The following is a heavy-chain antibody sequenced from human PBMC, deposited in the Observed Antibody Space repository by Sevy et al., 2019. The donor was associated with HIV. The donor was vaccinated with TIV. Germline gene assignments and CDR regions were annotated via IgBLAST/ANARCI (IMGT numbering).Heavy chain of an antibody. CDR1: GFNFNNHD. J-gene: IGHJ3*02. CDR3: AGDRKVLLVVYAIPFDVFDI. CDR2: IRYDGSKE. Sequence: GGSLRLSCVASGFNFNNHDMHWVRQAPGKGLEWVAFIRYDGSKEFYADSVKGRFTISRDNSKNTLYLEMNSLRPEDTAVYYCAGDRKVLLVVYAIPFDVFDIWGQGTMVTVSS. V-gene: IGHV3-30*02. D-gene: IGHD2-8*02.